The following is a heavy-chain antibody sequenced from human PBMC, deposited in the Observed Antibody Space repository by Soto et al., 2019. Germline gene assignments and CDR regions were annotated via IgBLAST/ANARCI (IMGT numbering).Heavy chain of an antibody. CDR3: ARVLFIAGAGYDRYRLDV. CDR2: NFPIVRPP. J-gene: IGHJ6*02. CDR1: GGTFSGYA. D-gene: IGHD6-13*01. V-gene: IGHV1-69*06. Sequence: GSSVKVSCKASGGTFSGYAHKWVGKAPGQGLVLMGGNFPIVRPPNYAQKFQGRVTITADKSTSTAYMELGSLRAEDTAVYYCARVLFIAGAGYDRYRLDVRARGSSVTVSS.